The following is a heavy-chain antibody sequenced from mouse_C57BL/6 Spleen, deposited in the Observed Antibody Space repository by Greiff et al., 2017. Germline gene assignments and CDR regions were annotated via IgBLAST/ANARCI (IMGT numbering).Heavy chain of an antibody. CDR3: ARGAYYDYNWYFDV. J-gene: IGHJ1*03. D-gene: IGHD2-4*01. CDR1: GYAFSSSW. CDR2: FYPGDGDT. V-gene: IGHV1-82*01. Sequence: QVQLQQSGPELVKPGASVKISCKASGYAFSSSWMNWVKQRPGKGLEWIGRFYPGDGDTNYNGKFKGKATLTADKSSSTAYMQLNSLTSEDSAVYFCARGAYYDYNWYFDVWGTGTTVTVSS.